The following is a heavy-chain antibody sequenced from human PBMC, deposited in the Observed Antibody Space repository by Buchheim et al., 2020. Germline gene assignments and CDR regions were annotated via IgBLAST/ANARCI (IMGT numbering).Heavy chain of an antibody. J-gene: IGHJ6*02. CDR2: MNPNSGNT. CDR3: ARPTYLEWLPNPYYYYGMDV. D-gene: IGHD3-3*01. CDR1: GYTFTSYD. Sequence: QVQLVQSGAEVKKPGASMKVSCKASGYTFTSYDINWVRQATGQGLEWMGWMNPNSGNTGYAQKFQGRVIMTRNTSISTAYMELSSLRSEDTAVYYCARPTYLEWLPNPYYYYGMDVWGQGTT. V-gene: IGHV1-8*01.